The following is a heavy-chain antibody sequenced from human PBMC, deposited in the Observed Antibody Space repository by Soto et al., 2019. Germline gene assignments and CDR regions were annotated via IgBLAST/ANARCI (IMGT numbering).Heavy chain of an antibody. J-gene: IGHJ5*02. V-gene: IGHV1-8*01. CDR1: GYTFTSYD. D-gene: IGHD6-13*01. Sequence: QVQLVQSGAEVKKPWASVKVSCKASGYTFTSYDINWVRQATGQGLEWMGWMNPTSGNTGYAQKFQGRVTRTRNTSISTAYMELGSLRSEDTAVYYCARMLGSSWSVGWFDPWGQGTLVTVSS. CDR2: MNPTSGNT. CDR3: ARMLGSSWSVGWFDP.